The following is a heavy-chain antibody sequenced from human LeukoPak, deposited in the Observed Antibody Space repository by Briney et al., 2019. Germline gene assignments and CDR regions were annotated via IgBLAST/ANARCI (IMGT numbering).Heavy chain of an antibody. CDR2: IKQDGSEK. CDR3: ARKYYDILTGYFYFDY. CDR1: GFTFSSYW. V-gene: IGHV3-7*01. D-gene: IGHD3-9*01. J-gene: IGHJ4*02. Sequence: GGSLRLSCAASGFTFSSYWMSWVRQAPGKGLEWVANIKQDGSEKYYVDSVKGRFTISRDNAKNSLYLQMNSLRAEDTAVYYCARKYYDILTGYFYFDYWGQGTLVTVSS.